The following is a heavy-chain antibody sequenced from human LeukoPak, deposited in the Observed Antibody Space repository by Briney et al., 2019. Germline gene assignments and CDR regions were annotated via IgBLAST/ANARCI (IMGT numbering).Heavy chain of an antibody. V-gene: IGHV3-53*04. J-gene: IGHJ4*02. CDR1: GFTVSSNY. D-gene: IGHD6-13*01. CDR2: IYSGGST. Sequence: GGSLRLSCAASGFTVSSNYMSWVRQAPGKGLEWVSVIYSGGSTYYADSVKGRFTISRHNSKNTLYLQMNSLRAEDTAVYYCARNGYSSSPLTLDYWGQGTLVTVSS. CDR3: ARNGYSSSPLTLDY.